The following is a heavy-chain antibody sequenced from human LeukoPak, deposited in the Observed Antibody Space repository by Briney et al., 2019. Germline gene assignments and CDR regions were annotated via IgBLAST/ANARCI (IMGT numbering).Heavy chain of an antibody. Sequence: ASVKVSCKASGYTFTRYYMHWVRQAPGQGLEWMGWINPNSGGTNYAQKFQGRVTMTRDTSISTAYMELSRLRSDDTAVYYCASYCSSTSCYWNYFDYWGQGTLVTVSS. CDR2: INPNSGGT. CDR1: GYTFTRYY. V-gene: IGHV1-2*02. D-gene: IGHD2-2*01. CDR3: ASYCSSTSCYWNYFDY. J-gene: IGHJ4*02.